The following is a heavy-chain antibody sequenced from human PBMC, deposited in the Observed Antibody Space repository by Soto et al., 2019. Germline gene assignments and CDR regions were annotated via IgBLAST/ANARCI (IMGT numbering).Heavy chain of an antibody. CDR2: INHSGST. Sequence: SETLSLTCAVYGGSFSGYYWIWIRQPPGKGLEWIGEINHSGSTNYNPSLKSRVTISVDTSKNQFSLKLSSVTAADTAVYYCARGRYCSSTSCYTSRYYYYYGMDVWGQGTTVTVSS. V-gene: IGHV4-34*01. D-gene: IGHD2-2*02. CDR1: GGSFSGYY. J-gene: IGHJ6*02. CDR3: ARGRYCSSTSCYTSRYYYYYGMDV.